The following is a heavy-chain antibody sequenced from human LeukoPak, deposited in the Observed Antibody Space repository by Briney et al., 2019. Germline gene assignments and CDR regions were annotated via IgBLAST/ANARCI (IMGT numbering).Heavy chain of an antibody. CDR2: IYTSGST. V-gene: IGHV4-61*02. Sequence: PSETLSLTCTVSGGSISSGSYYWSWIRQPAGKGLEWIGRIYTSGSTNYNPSLKSRVTISVDTSKNQFSLKLSSVTAADTAVYYCARLTIFGVVSTASFDIWGQGTMVTVSS. CDR3: ARLTIFGVVSTASFDI. J-gene: IGHJ3*02. D-gene: IGHD3-3*01. CDR1: GGSISSGSYY.